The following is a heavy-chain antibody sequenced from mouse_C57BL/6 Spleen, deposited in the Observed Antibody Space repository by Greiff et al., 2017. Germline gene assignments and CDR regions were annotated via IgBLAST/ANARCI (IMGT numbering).Heavy chain of an antibody. CDR3: ARSRGSSPYWYFDV. J-gene: IGHJ1*03. Sequence: QVQLQQPGAELVKPGASVKMSCKASGYTFTSYWITWVKQRPGQGLEWIGDIYPGSGSTNYNEKFKSKATLTVDKSSSTAYMQLSSLTSEDSAVYYCARSRGSSPYWYFDVWGTGTTVTVSS. D-gene: IGHD1-1*01. CDR1: GYTFTSYW. V-gene: IGHV1-55*01. CDR2: IYPGSGST.